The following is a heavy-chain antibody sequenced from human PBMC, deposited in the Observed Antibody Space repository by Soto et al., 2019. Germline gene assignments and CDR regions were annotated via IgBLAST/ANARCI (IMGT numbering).Heavy chain of an antibody. J-gene: IGHJ4*02. Sequence: GESLKISCKGSGYSFAGYWITWVRQKPGKGLEWMGRIDPSDSQTYYSPSFRGHVTISVTKSITTVFLQWSSLRASGTAMYYCARQIYDSDTGPNFQYYFDSWGQGTPVTVSS. CDR1: GYSFAGYW. D-gene: IGHD3-22*01. CDR3: ARQIYDSDTGPNFQYYFDS. V-gene: IGHV5-10-1*01. CDR2: IDPSDSQT.